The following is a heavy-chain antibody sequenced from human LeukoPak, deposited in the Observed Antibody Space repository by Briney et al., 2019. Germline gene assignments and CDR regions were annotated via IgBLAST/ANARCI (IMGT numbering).Heavy chain of an antibody. D-gene: IGHD7-27*01. CDR1: GFTFSSSN. Sequence: KTGGSLRLSCAASGFTFSSSNMNWVRQAPGKGLEWVSSITSSTSYIYYADSVKGRFTISRDNAKNSLYLQMNSLRAEDTALYYCSRNWGSDSWFDPWGQGTLVTVSS. CDR2: ITSSTSYI. CDR3: SRNWGSDSWFDP. V-gene: IGHV3-21*04. J-gene: IGHJ5*02.